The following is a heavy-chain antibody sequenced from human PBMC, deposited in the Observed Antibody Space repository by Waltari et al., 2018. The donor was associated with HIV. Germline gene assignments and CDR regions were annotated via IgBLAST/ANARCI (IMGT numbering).Heavy chain of an antibody. Sequence: EVQLVASGGGLIQPGGSLRLSCTASGFTFSNYWMPWVRQAPGKGLVWVSRINTDGSTTNFADSVKGRFTISRDNAKNTLYLQMNSLRAEDTAVYYCAGGYCSGGSCSGFDPRGQGTLVTVSS. CDR1: GFTFSNYW. V-gene: IGHV3-74*01. J-gene: IGHJ5*02. CDR3: AGGYCSGGSCSGFDP. CDR2: INTDGSTT. D-gene: IGHD2-15*01.